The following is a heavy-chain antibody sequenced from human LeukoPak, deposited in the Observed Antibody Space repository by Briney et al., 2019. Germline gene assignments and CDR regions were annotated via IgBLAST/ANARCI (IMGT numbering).Heavy chain of an antibody. Sequence: PSETLSLTCAVYGGSFSGYYWSWIRQPPGKGLEWIGEINHSGSTNYNPSLKSRVTISVDKSKNQFSLRLSSVTAADTAMYYCARQGYISFWLDPWGQGTLVTVSS. D-gene: IGHD5-24*01. J-gene: IGHJ5*02. V-gene: IGHV4-34*01. CDR2: INHSGST. CDR3: ARQGYISFWLDP. CDR1: GGSFSGYY.